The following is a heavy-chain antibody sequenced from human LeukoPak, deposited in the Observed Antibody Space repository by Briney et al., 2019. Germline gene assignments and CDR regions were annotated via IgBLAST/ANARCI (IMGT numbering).Heavy chain of an antibody. CDR2: INWNGGST. V-gene: IGHV3-20*04. CDR1: GFTFDDYG. Sequence: GGSLRLSCAASGFTFDDYGMNWVRQAPGKGLEWVSGINWNGGSTGYADSVKGRFTISRDNAKNSLYLQMNSLRAEDTALYYCARDVSYGSFDYWGQGTLVTDSS. CDR3: ARDVSYGSFDY. J-gene: IGHJ4*02. D-gene: IGHD5-18*01.